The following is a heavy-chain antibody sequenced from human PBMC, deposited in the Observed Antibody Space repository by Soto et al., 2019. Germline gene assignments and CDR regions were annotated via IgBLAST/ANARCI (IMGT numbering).Heavy chain of an antibody. CDR3: ARDLLVGAMDY. CDR2: IYYSGST. V-gene: IGHV4-61*01. D-gene: IGHD1-26*01. CDR1: GGSLSSSSYY. Sequence: SETLSLTCTVSGGSLSSSSYYWSWIRQPPGKGLEWIGYIYYSGSTNSNPSLKSRVTILLDTSKNQFSLKLRSMTAADTAVYYCARDLLVGAMDYWGQGTVVTVSS. J-gene: IGHJ4*02.